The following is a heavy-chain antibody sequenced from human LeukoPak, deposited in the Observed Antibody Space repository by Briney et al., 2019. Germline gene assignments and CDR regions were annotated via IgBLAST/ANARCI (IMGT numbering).Heavy chain of an antibody. CDR2: ISYSGST. V-gene: IGHV4-59*01. CDR1: GGSINSYY. Sequence: KPSETLSLTCTVSGGSINSYYWGWIRQPPGKGLEWIGYISYSGSTNYNPSLKSRVTISVDTSKNQFFLKLSSVTAADTALYYCTRGNANWGQGTLVTVSS. J-gene: IGHJ4*02. CDR3: TRGNAN.